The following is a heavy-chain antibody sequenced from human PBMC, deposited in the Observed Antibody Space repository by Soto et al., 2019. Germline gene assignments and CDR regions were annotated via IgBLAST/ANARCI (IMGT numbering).Heavy chain of an antibody. V-gene: IGHV3-30-3*01. Sequence: QVQLVESGGGVVQPGRSLRLSCAASGFTFSNYAIHWVRQAPGKGLEWVAAISYDGSHKYYADSVKGRFTISRDNSKSTLYLQVNSLRADDTAVYYCARGTSSGWYYFDYWGQGTLVTVSS. CDR2: ISYDGSHK. D-gene: IGHD6-19*01. CDR1: GFTFSNYA. J-gene: IGHJ4*02. CDR3: ARGTSSGWYYFDY.